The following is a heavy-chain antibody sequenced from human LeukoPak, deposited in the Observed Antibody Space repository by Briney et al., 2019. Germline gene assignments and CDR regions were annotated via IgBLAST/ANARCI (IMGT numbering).Heavy chain of an antibody. D-gene: IGHD4-11*01. J-gene: IGHJ4*01. Sequence: GGSLRLSCAASGFTVSSNYMSWVRQAPGKGLEWVSVIYSGGSTYYADSVKGRFTISRDNSKNTLYLQMNSLRAEDTAVYYCVRSAFLTTEFYFDYWGHGTLVTVSS. CDR3: VRSAFLTTEFYFDY. CDR2: IYSGGST. V-gene: IGHV3-66*01. CDR1: GFTVSSNY.